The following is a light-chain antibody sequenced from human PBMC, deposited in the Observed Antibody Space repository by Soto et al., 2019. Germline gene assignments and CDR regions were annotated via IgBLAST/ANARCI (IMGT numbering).Light chain of an antibody. CDR3: QQRFNWPLT. J-gene: IGKJ5*01. V-gene: IGKV3-11*01. CDR1: QTVGRS. CDR2: DAS. Sequence: EIVLTQSPATLSLSPGERATLSCRASQTVGRSLAWYQQKPGQAPRLLISDASNRAPGIPARFSGSGSGTDFTLTVSSLESEDFAIYFCQQRFNWPLTFGQGTRLEIK.